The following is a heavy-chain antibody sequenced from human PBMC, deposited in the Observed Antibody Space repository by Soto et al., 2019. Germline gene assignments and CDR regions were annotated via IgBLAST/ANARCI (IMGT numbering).Heavy chain of an antibody. CDR3: ARRHGARSNVFRSAFPLDF. J-gene: IGHJ4*01. CDR2: VNPHTGDS. V-gene: IGHV1-2*02. D-gene: IGHD3-3*01. CDR1: GYAFSAYY. Sequence: QVQLVQSGAEVKRPGASVKVSCQASGYAFSAYYIHWVRQAPGQGLEWMGWVNPHTGDSKYTEIFIGRVTLTSDTSTNTSYMDLTSLTSADTAVYYCARRHGARSNVFRSAFPLDFWGQGTLVAVSS.